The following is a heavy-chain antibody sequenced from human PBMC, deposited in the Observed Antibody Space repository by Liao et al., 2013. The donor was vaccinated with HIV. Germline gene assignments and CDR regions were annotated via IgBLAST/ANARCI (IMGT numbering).Heavy chain of an antibody. CDR2: IYTSGST. Sequence: QVQLQESGPGLVRPSETLSLTCTVSGGSISSYNWSWIRQAAGKGLEWIGRIYTSGSTNYNPSLKSRVIMSVDTSKNQFSLNLRSVTAADTAVFYCARGNAQGYNYAYDAFVYLGPKGQWSPS. D-gene: IGHD5-18*01. CDR3: ARGNAQGYNYAYDAFVY. V-gene: IGHV4-4*07. CDR1: GGSISSYN. J-gene: IGHJ3*02.